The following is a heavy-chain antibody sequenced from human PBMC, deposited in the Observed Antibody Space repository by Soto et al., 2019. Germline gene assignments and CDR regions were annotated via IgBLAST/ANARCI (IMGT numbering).Heavy chain of an antibody. D-gene: IGHD2-15*01. Sequence: ASVKVSCKASGYTFTSYAMHWLRQAPGQRLESMGWINAGNGNTKYSQKFQGRVTITRDTSASTAYMELSSLRSEDTAVYYCARVRGHCSDGSCYYFDYWGQGTLVTVSS. CDR2: INAGNGNT. CDR1: GYTFTSYA. V-gene: IGHV1-3*01. CDR3: ARVRGHCSDGSCYYFDY. J-gene: IGHJ4*02.